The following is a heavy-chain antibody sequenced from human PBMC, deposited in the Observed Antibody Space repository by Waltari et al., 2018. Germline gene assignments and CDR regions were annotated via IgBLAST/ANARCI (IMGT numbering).Heavy chain of an antibody. CDR1: GFTFSSYT. CDR3: VKYSVSAG. J-gene: IGHJ4*02. V-gene: IGHV3-64D*08. D-gene: IGHD1-26*01. Sequence: EVQLVESGGGLVYPGGSLRLSCSASGFTFSSYTMHWVRQAPGKGLEYVSTISKDGQSTYYADSVKGRFTISRDNSKNTVYLEMSSLRIEDTAFYYCVKYSVSAGWGQGTLVTVSS. CDR2: ISKDGQST.